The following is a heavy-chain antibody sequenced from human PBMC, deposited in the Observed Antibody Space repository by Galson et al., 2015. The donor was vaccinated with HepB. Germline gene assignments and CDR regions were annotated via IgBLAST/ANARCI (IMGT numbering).Heavy chain of an antibody. CDR3: AKGGLWFGDSDY. Sequence: SLRLSCAASGFTFSSYAMSWVRQAPGKGLEWVSAISGSGGSTYYADSVKGRFTISRDNSKNTLYLQMNSLRAEDTAVYYCAKGGLWFGDSDYWGQGTLVTVSS. CDR1: GFTFSSYA. V-gene: IGHV3-23*01. J-gene: IGHJ4*02. CDR2: ISGSGGST. D-gene: IGHD3-10*01.